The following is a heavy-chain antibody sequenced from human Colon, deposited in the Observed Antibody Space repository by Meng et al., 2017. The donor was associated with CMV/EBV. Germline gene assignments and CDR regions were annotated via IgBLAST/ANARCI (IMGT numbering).Heavy chain of an antibody. CDR3: ARERNYYFYGMDV. J-gene: IGHJ6*02. CDR1: GFTFSNYA. V-gene: IGHV3-23*01. CDR2: INDGGGT. Sequence: GGSLRLSCAASGFTFSNYAMSWVRQAPGKGLEWVSSINDGGGTYYADSVKGRFIISRDSSENTVSLQMNSLRAEDTAVYYCARERNYYFYGMDVWGQGTTVTVSS.